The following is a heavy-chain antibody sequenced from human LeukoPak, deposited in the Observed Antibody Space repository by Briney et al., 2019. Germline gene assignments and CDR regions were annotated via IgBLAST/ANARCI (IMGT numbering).Heavy chain of an antibody. CDR2: ISWNSGSI. CDR3: AKLAELGSGWYYFDY. D-gene: IGHD6-19*01. Sequence: GRSLRLSCAASGFTFDDYAMHWVRQAPGKGLEWVSGISWNSGSIGYADSVKGRFTISRDNAKNSLYLQMNSLRAEDTALYYCAKLAELGSGWYYFDYWGQGTLVTVSS. V-gene: IGHV3-9*01. CDR1: GFTFDDYA. J-gene: IGHJ4*02.